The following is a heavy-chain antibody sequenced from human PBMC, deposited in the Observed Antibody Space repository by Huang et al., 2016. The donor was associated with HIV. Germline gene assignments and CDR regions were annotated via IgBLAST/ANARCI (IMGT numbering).Heavy chain of an antibody. CDR2: ISTYNGNT. Sequence: QVQLVQSGAEVKKPGASVKVSCKASGYTFTSYGISWVRQAPGQGLAWMGWISTYNGNTKNAQKIQGRVTMTTDTSTTTADIELRSLRSDDTAVYYCARDPRYYYETSGYPPDAFDIWGQGTMVTVSS. J-gene: IGHJ3*02. D-gene: IGHD3-22*01. V-gene: IGHV1-18*01. CDR3: ARDPRYYYETSGYPPDAFDI. CDR1: GYTFTSYG.